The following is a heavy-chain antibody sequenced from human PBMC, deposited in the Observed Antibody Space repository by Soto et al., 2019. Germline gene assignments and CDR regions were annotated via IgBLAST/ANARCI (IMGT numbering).Heavy chain of an antibody. J-gene: IGHJ6*02. Sequence: LRLSCAASGFTFSSYSMNWVRQAPGKGLEWVSSISSSSSYIYYADSVKGRFTISRDNAKNSLYLQMNSLRAEDTAVYYCARGISSSYYGMDVRGQGTTVTVSS. V-gene: IGHV3-21*01. CDR3: ARGISSSYYGMDV. CDR2: ISSSSSYI. CDR1: GFTFSSYS. D-gene: IGHD6-6*01.